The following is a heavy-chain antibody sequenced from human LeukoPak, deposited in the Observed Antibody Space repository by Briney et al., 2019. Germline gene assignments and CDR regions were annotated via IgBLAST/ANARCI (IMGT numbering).Heavy chain of an antibody. D-gene: IGHD2-15*01. CDR1: GFSFSSYG. J-gene: IGHJ4*02. CDR2: INTDGNIT. V-gene: IGHV3-74*01. CDR3: ARELSGSISRHFDY. Sequence: GGSLRLSCAASGFSFSSYGMHWVRQAPGKGPVWVSRINTDGNITTYADSVKGRFSISRDNAKNALYLQMNGLRAEDTAVFYCARELSGSISRHFDYWGQGTLVTVSS.